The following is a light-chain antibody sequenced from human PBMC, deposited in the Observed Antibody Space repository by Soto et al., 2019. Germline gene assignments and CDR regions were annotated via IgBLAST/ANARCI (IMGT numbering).Light chain of an antibody. CDR3: QSYDSSLSGSTV. Sequence: QLVLTQPPSVSGAPGQRVTISCTGSSSNIGASFDVHWYQQLPGTAPKLLIYHNTNRPSGVPDRFSGSKSGTSASLAITGLQAEDDAYYYCQSYDSSLSGSTVFGGGTKLTVL. CDR2: HNT. J-gene: IGLJ3*02. V-gene: IGLV1-40*01. CDR1: SSNIGASFD.